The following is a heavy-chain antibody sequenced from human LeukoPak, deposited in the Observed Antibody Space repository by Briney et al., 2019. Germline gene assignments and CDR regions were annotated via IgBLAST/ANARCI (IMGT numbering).Heavy chain of an antibody. Sequence: GGSLRLSCAASGFTFSDHYMDWVRQAPGKGLEWVGRSRNKANSYTTDYAASVKGRFTISRDDSKNSPYLEMNSLKTEDTAIYYCARAYSTAWYSPGYWGQGTPVTVSS. CDR2: SRNKANSYTT. V-gene: IGHV3-72*01. D-gene: IGHD6-19*01. J-gene: IGHJ4*02. CDR1: GFTFSDHY. CDR3: ARAYSTAWYSPGY.